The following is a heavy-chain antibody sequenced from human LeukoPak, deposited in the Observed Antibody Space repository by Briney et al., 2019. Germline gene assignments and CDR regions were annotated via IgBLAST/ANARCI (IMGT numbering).Heavy chain of an antibody. CDR2: ISYDGSNK. Sequence: GGSLRLSCAASGFTFSSYAMHWVRQAPGKGLEWVAVISYDGSNKYYADSVKGRFTISRDNSKNTLYLQMNSLRAEDTAVYYCARDGRWLQFFDYWGQGTLVTVSS. J-gene: IGHJ4*02. CDR1: GFTFSSYA. CDR3: ARDGRWLQFFDY. V-gene: IGHV3-30-3*01. D-gene: IGHD5-24*01.